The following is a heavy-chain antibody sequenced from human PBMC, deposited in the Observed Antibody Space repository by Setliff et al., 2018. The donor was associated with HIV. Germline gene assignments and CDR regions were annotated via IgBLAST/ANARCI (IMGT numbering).Heavy chain of an antibody. J-gene: IGHJ4*02. Sequence: SETLSLTCAVSGYSISSGYYWGWIRQPPGKGLEWIGSIYHSGSTYDSPSLKSRVTISVDTSKNQFSLKLSSVTAADTAVYYCARSFGNGNSRLGNWGQGTLVTVSS. CDR2: IYHSGST. D-gene: IGHD2-8*01. CDR3: ARSFGNGNSRLGN. CDR1: GYSISSGYY. V-gene: IGHV4-38-2*01.